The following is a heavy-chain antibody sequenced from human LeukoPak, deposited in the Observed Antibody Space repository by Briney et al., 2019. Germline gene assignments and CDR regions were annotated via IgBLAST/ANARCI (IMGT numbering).Heavy chain of an antibody. CDR2: IYYSGST. V-gene: IGHV4-59*08. D-gene: IGHD3-10*01. CDR3: ARQYGSGSYYPPFDY. CDR1: GGSISSYY. J-gene: IGHJ4*02. Sequence: SETLSLTCTVSGGSISSYYWSWIRQPPGKGLEWIGYIYYSGSTYYNPSLKSRVTISVDTSKDQFSLRLSSVTASDTAVYYCARQYGSGSYYPPFDYWGQGTLVTVSS.